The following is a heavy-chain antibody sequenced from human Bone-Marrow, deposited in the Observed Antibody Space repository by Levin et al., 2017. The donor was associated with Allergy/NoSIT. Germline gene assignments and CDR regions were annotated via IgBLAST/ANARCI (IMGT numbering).Heavy chain of an antibody. Sequence: GESLKISCVVSGFSVGNNYMSWVRQAPGKGLEWVSVIYISGGTDYADSVRGRFTISRDISKNTLYLQMNSLIADDTAVYYCARGTGCSSSSQSWGLGTLVTVSS. CDR3: ARGTGCSSSSQS. D-gene: IGHD2-2*01. CDR1: GFSVGNNY. J-gene: IGHJ4*02. CDR2: IYISGGT. V-gene: IGHV3-53*01.